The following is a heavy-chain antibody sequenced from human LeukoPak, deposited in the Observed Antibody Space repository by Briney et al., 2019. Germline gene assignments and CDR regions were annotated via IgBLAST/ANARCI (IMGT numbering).Heavy chain of an antibody. D-gene: IGHD3-16*02. Sequence: SETLSLTCTVSGGSISSGYFWGWIRQPPGKGLEWIGSMYHSGSTNYNPSLKSRVTISVDTSNNQFSLKLSSVTAADTAVYYCARELSLYSLDYWGQGTLVTVSS. J-gene: IGHJ4*02. CDR3: ARELSLYSLDY. CDR1: GGSISSGYF. V-gene: IGHV4-38-2*02. CDR2: MYHSGST.